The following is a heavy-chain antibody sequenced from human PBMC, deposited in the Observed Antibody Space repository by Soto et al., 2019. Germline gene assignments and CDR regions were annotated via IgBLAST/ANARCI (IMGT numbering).Heavy chain of an antibody. CDR1: GFTFSSYA. CDR2: NSGGGDKT. J-gene: IGHJ5*02. Sequence: QPGGSLRLSCAASGFTFSSYAMSWVRQAPGKGPEWVSSNSGGGDKTYYADSVKGRFTISRDNSKDTLFLQMNSLRAEDTAVYYCSKDRISSGTVVRFDPWGMGTVVTVSS. CDR3: SKDRISSGTVVRFDP. D-gene: IGHD1-1*01. V-gene: IGHV3-23*01.